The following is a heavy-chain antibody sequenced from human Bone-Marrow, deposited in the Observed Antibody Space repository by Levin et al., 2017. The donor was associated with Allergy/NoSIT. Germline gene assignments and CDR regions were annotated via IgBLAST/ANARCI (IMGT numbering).Heavy chain of an antibody. Sequence: SETLSLTCTVSGASISTNNYYWGWFRQPPGKGLEWIGSIYYSESTYYTPSLKSRVTISVDTSKNQFSLKVRSVTAADTAGYYCVSHAARHDSGGVKYGGDMDVWGQGTTVTVSS. V-gene: IGHV4-39*01. CDR2: IYYSEST. D-gene: IGHD4-23*01. CDR1: GASISTNNYY. CDR3: VSHAARHDSGGVKYGGDMDV. J-gene: IGHJ6*02.